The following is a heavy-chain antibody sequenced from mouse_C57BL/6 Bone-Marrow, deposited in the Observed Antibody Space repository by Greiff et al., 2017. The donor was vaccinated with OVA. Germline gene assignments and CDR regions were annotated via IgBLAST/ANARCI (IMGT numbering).Heavy chain of an antibody. CDR3: ASLWLRRGAY. J-gene: IGHJ3*01. CDR2: IYPRSGNT. D-gene: IGHD2-2*01. V-gene: IGHV1-81*01. CDR1: GYTFTSSG. Sequence: VQLQQSGAELARPGASVKLSCKASGYTFTSSGISWVKQRTGQGLEWIGEIYPRSGNTYYNGKFKGKATLTADKSSSTAYMELRSLTSEDSAVYFCASLWLRRGAYWGQGTLVTVSA.